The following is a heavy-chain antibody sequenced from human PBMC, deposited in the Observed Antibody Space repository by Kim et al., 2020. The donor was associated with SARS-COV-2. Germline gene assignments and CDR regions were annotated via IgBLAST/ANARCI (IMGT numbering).Heavy chain of an antibody. V-gene: IGHV4-34*01. CDR1: GGSFSVSY. D-gene: IGHD3-16*02. Sequence: SETLSLTCAVSGGSFSVSYWSWIRQAPGKGLEWIGEINDSGSTNYNPSLRSRVTMSIDTSKKQFSLKLTSVTAADTAMYYCARVEYFDYVWGNYRYGNVNWFDPWGQGTLVTVSS. CDR2: INDSGST. J-gene: IGHJ5*02. CDR3: ARVEYFDYVWGNYRYGNVNWFDP.